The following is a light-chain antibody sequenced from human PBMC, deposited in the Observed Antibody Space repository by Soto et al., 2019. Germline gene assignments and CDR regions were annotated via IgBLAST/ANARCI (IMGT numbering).Light chain of an antibody. Sequence: QYALTQPPSMSAAPGQKVTITCSGSSSNVGNNFVSWYQQLPGTAPKLLIFDNSQRPSGIPDRFFGSKSGTSATLAITGPQTGDEAVYYCGTWDTKLNAVVFGGGTKLTVL. V-gene: IGLV1-51*01. CDR2: DNS. J-gene: IGLJ2*01. CDR3: GTWDTKLNAVV. CDR1: SSNVGNNF.